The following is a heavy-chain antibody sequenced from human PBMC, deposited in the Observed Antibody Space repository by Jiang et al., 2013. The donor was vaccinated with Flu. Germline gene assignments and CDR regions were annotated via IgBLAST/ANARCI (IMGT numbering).Heavy chain of an antibody. D-gene: IGHD3-10*01. J-gene: IGHJ6*02. CDR3: ARVDYYGSGRSPQGMDV. V-gene: IGHV4-38-2*02. Sequence: SGPGLVKPSETLSLTCTVSNYSITRNNYWGWIRQPPGKGLQWIGSIFHTDTTYFNPTLESRVSLSLDKSRNQFSLRLRSVTAADTAVYYCARVDYYGSGRSPQGMDVWGQGTTVTVSS. CDR1: NYSITRNNY. CDR2: IFHTDTT.